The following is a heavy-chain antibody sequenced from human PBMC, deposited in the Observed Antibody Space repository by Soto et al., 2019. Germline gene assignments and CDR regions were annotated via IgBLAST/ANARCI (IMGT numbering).Heavy chain of an antibody. CDR2: INPNSGGT. J-gene: IGHJ6*03. V-gene: IGHV1-2*04. D-gene: IGHD3-3*01. Sequence: GASVKVSCKASGYTFTGYYMHWVRQAPGQGLEWMGWINPNSGGTNYAQKFQGWVTMTRDTSISTAYMELSRLRSDDTAVYYCAKDPITIFGVVNRYYMDVWGKGTTVTVSS. CDR1: GYTFTGYY. CDR3: AKDPITIFGVVNRYYMDV.